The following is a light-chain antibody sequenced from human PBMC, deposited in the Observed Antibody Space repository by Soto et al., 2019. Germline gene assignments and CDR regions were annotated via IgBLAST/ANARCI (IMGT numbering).Light chain of an antibody. V-gene: IGKV1-39*01. CDR1: QSIVTY. J-gene: IGKJ1*01. Sequence: DIQMTQSPSSLSASVGDRVTITCRASQSIVTYLNWYLQKPGKAPKLLIYAASNLQSGVPSRFSGSGSGKDFTLTISSLQHEEFATYFCQQSYSTPPWTFGQGTKVEIK. CDR3: QQSYSTPPWT. CDR2: AAS.